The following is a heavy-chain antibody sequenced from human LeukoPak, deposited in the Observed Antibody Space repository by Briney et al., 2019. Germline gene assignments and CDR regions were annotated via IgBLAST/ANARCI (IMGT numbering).Heavy chain of an antibody. CDR1: GGSVSSGSYY. V-gene: IGHV4-61*01. J-gene: IGHJ4*02. CDR2: IYYSGST. Sequence: SETLSLTCTVSGGSVSSGSYYWSWIRQPPGKXXXXXXYIYYSGSTNYNPSLKSRVTISVDTSKNQFSLKLSSVTAADTAVYYCAREDCSSTSCYGFDYWGQGTLVTVSS. D-gene: IGHD2-2*01. CDR3: AREDCSSTSCYGFDY.